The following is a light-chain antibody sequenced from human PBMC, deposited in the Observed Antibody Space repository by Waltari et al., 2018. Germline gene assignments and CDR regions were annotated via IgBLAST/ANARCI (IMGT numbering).Light chain of an antibody. V-gene: IGLV2-14*01. CDR3: CSFTRSNSWV. CDR1: TSDLGAYNY. J-gene: IGLJ3*02. CDR2: EVN. Sequence: HSALAQPASVPGSPGQSITISCTGTTSDLGAYNYVSWYQQHPGKAPRLMIFEVNDRPAGVSYRFSGSKSGNTASLTISGLQAEDEADYYCCSFTRSNSWVFGGGTKLTVL.